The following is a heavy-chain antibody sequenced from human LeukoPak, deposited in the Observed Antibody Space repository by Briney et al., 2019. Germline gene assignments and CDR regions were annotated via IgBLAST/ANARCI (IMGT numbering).Heavy chain of an antibody. CDR1: GGSISSYY. D-gene: IGHD3-10*01. V-gene: IGHV4-4*07. CDR2: IYTSGST. CDR3: ARESTPGRHLDY. J-gene: IGHJ4*02. Sequence: SETLSLTCTVSGGSISSYYWSWIRQPAGKGLEWVGRIYTSGSTNYNPSLKSRVTMSVDTSKNQFSLKLSSVTAADTAVYYCARESTPGRHLDYWGQGTLVTVSS.